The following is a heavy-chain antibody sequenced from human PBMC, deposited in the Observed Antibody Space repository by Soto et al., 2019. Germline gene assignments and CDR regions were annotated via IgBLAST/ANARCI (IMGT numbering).Heavy chain of an antibody. CDR2: IRTKTSGATV. J-gene: IGHJ4*02. CDR3: SRGGGGGSWSDGFYFDF. D-gene: IGHD1-26*01. CDR1: GFTFSTYP. Sequence: GGSLRLSCSASGFTFSTYPISWFRQAPGRGLEWVGFIRTKTSGATVEYAASVKGRFTISRDDTKGIASLQVSSLYAEDTAIYYCSRGGGGGSWSDGFYFDFWGQGTQVTVSS. V-gene: IGHV3-49*03.